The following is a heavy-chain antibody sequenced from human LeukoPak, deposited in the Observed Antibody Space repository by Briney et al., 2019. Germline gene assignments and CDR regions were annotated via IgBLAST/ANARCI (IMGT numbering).Heavy chain of an antibody. CDR3: AREVDCSGGSCYANWFDP. D-gene: IGHD2-15*01. CDR1: GFTFSDYY. Sequence: GGSLRLSCAASGFTFSDYYMSWIRQAPGKGLEWASYISSSSSYTNYADSVKGRFTISRDNAKNSLYLQMNSLRAEDTAVYYCAREVDCSGGSCYANWFDPWGQGTLVTVSS. CDR2: ISSSSSYT. J-gene: IGHJ5*02. V-gene: IGHV3-11*05.